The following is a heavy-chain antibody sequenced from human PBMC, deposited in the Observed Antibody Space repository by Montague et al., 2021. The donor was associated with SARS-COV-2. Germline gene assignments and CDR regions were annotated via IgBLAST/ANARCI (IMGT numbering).Heavy chain of an antibody. CDR3: AKGGPLIWNKPDY. CDR1: GFRFGNYW. V-gene: IGHV3-7*01. D-gene: IGHD1/OR15-1a*01. J-gene: IGHJ4*02. CDR2: INQDGSEK. Sequence: SWRISCDAPGFRFGNYWMSWVRQAPGKGLEWVANINQDGSEKYYVGSVRGRFTISRDNARNSLFLQMDSLRADDTAVYYCAKGGPLIWNKPDYWGQGTLVAVSS.